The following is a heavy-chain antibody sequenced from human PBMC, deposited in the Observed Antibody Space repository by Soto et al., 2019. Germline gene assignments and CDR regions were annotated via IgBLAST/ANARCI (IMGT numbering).Heavy chain of an antibody. V-gene: IGHV3-23*01. D-gene: IGHD2-15*01. J-gene: IGHJ6*03. CDR2: ISGSGGST. Sequence: GGSLRLSCAVSGFTFSGYAMSWVRQAPGKGLEWVSAISGSGGSTYYADSVKGRFTISRDNSKNTLYLQMNSLRAEDTAVYYCAKGRCSGGSCYNYYYYMDVWGKGTTVTVSS. CDR1: GFTFSGYA. CDR3: AKGRCSGGSCYNYYYYMDV.